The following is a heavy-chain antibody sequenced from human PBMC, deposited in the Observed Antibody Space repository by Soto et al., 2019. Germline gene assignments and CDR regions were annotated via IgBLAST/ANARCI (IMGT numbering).Heavy chain of an antibody. J-gene: IGHJ3*02. CDR1: GFTFSSYA. D-gene: IGHD3-3*01. Sequence: GGSLRLSCAASGFTFSSYAMSWVRQAPGKGLEWVSAISGSGGSTYYADSVKGRFTISRDNSKNTLYLQMNSLRGEDTAVYYCARVRRYYDFWSGYYPYSDAFDIWGQGTMVTVS. V-gene: IGHV3-23*01. CDR2: ISGSGGST. CDR3: ARVRRYYDFWSGYYPYSDAFDI.